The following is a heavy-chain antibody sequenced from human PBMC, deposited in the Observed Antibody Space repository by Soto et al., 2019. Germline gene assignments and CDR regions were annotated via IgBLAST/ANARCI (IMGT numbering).Heavy chain of an antibody. Sequence: EVQVLESGGGLVQPGGSLRLSCAASGFTFNTFGMNWVRQAPGKGLEGVSAMSGSGRSTYYADSVKGRFTISRDNSKNMVYLQMNSLRVDDTAVYYCAKGQDSFFRPGAGTDFWGQGTLVTVSP. V-gene: IGHV3-23*01. CDR1: GFTFNTFG. CDR2: MSGSGRST. J-gene: IGHJ4*02. CDR3: AKGQDSFFRPGAGTDF. D-gene: IGHD1-1*01.